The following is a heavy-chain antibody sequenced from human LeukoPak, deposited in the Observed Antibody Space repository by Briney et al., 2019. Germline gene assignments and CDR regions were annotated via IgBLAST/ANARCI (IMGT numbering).Heavy chain of an antibody. V-gene: IGHV7-4-1*02. J-gene: IGHJ3*02. D-gene: IGHD3-10*01. CDR2: INTNTGNP. CDR1: GYTFTSYA. Sequence: ASVKVSCKASGYTFTSYAMNWVRQAPGQGLEWMGWINTNTGNPTYAQGFTGRFVFSLDTSVSTAYLQISSLKAEDTAVYYCARDLLWFGEPDAFDIWGQGTMVTVSS. CDR3: ARDLLWFGEPDAFDI.